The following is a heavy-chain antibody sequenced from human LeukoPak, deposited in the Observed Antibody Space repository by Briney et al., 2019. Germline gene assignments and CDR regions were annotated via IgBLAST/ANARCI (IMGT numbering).Heavy chain of an antibody. D-gene: IGHD5-18*01. CDR3: AKGDTAMVFNLHYFGY. Sequence: PGRSLRLSCAASGFTFSSYGMHWVRRAPGKGLEWVAVISYDGSNKYYADSVKGRFTISRDNSKNTLYLQMNSLRAEDTAVYYCAKGDTAMVFNLHYFGYWGQGTLVTVSS. CDR1: GFTFSSYG. J-gene: IGHJ4*02. V-gene: IGHV3-30*18. CDR2: ISYDGSNK.